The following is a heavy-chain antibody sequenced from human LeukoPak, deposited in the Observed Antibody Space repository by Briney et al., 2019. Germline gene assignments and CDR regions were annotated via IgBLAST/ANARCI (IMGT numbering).Heavy chain of an antibody. CDR3: AHLGAVAGTRDY. D-gene: IGHD6-19*01. CDR1: GYTFTSYA. V-gene: IGHV1-3*01. J-gene: IGHJ4*02. CDR2: INAGNGNT. Sequence: ASVKVSCKASGYTFTSYAMHWVRQAPGQRLEWMGWINAGNGNTKYSQKFQGRVTITRDTSASTAYMELSSLRSEDTAVYYCAHLGAVAGTRDYWGQGTLVTVSS.